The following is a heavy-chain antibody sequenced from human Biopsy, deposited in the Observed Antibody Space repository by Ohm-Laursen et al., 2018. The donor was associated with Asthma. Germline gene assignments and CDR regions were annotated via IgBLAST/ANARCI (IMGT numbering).Heavy chain of an antibody. Sequence: ASVKVSCKSLGGTFNTYVIGWARQAPGQGLEWIGGINSVLGTTTYPQKFQDRVTITADDSTSTVYMELSSLRSEDTAVYYCARKAGSCISRTCYSLDFWGQGTLVTVSS. CDR3: ARKAGSCISRTCYSLDF. J-gene: IGHJ4*02. V-gene: IGHV1-69*13. CDR1: GGTFNTYV. D-gene: IGHD2-2*01. CDR2: INSVLGTT.